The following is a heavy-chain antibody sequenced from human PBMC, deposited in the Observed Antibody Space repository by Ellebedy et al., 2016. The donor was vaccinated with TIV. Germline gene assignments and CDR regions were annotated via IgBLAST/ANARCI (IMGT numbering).Heavy chain of an antibody. Sequence: ASVKVSCKVSGYTLNELSMHWVRQAPGKGLEWMGGFDPEDGETKYAQKFQGRVTMTEDTSTDTAYMELSNLTAQDTAVYFCATDSSKSRLVMVTSAQAFDIWGQGTVVTVSS. CDR1: GYTLNELS. CDR3: ATDSSKSRLVMVTSAQAFDI. J-gene: IGHJ3*02. CDR2: FDPEDGET. V-gene: IGHV1-24*01. D-gene: IGHD2-21*02.